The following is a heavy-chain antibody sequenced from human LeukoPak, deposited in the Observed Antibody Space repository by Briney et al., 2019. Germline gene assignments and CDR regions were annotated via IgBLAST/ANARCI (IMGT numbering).Heavy chain of an antibody. CDR1: GFTFSSYW. CDR3: VRDFVGPDEY. V-gene: IGHV3-74*01. J-gene: IGHJ4*02. Sequence: PGGSLRLSCAASGFTFSSYWMNWARQAPGKGLVWVSRINRDGSRIDHADSVRGRFTISRDNAKNTLYLQMNSLGVEDTAVYYCVRDFVGPDEYWGQGTQVTVSS. D-gene: IGHD2-21*01. CDR2: INRDGSRI.